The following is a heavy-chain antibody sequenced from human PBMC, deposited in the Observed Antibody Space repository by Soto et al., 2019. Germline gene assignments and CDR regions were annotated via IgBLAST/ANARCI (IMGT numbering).Heavy chain of an antibody. CDR1: GYNFINYG. V-gene: IGHV1-18*01. CDR3: ARDRIWNVYYYGMDV. Sequence: QVQLVQSGAEVKKPGASVKVACKASGYNFINYGVNWVRQAPGQGLEWMGWISAYEGNTNYAEMLQGRVTMTIDTSTSTAYMELRSLRSDDTAVYYCARDRIWNVYYYGMDVWGQGTTVTVSS. D-gene: IGHD1-1*01. J-gene: IGHJ6*02. CDR2: ISAYEGNT.